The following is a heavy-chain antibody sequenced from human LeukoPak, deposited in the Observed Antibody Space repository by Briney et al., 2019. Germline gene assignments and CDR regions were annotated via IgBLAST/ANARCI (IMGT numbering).Heavy chain of an antibody. CDR2: IYYSGST. CDR1: GGSISSSSYY. D-gene: IGHD3-10*01. Sequence: SETLSLTCTVSGGSISSSSYYWGWIRQPPGKGLEWIGSIYYSGSTYYNPSLKSRVTISVDTSKNQFSLKLSSVTAADTAVYYCASVIYGSGIPGYWGQGTLVTVPS. V-gene: IGHV4-39*01. J-gene: IGHJ4*02. CDR3: ASVIYGSGIPGY.